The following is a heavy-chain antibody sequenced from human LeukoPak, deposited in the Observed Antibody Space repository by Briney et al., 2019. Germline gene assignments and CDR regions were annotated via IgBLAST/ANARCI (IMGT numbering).Heavy chain of an antibody. CDR3: AKKAERGGFGDPDEVPFDY. CDR1: GFPFDDYA. V-gene: IGHV3-9*01. CDR2: ISWNSGSI. J-gene: IGHJ4*02. Sequence: PGGSLLLSCAASGFPFDDYAMHWVRQAPGKGLEWVSGISWNSGSIGCADSVKGRFTISRDNAKNSLYLQMNSLRAEDTALYYCAKKAERGGFGDPDEVPFDYWGQGTLVTVSS. D-gene: IGHD3-10*01.